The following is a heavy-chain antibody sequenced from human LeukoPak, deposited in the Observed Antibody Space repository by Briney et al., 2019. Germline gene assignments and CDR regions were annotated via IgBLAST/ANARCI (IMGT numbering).Heavy chain of an antibody. D-gene: IGHD2-15*01. CDR1: GFTFSSYG. J-gene: IGHJ3*02. Sequence: PGRSLRLSCAASGFTFSSYGMHWVRQAPGKGLEWVAVIWYDGSNKYYADSVKGRFTISRDNSKNTLYLQMNSLRAEDTAVYYCARDGHIVVVVAAPNGADAFDIWGQGTMVTVSS. V-gene: IGHV3-33*01. CDR2: IWYDGSNK. CDR3: ARDGHIVVVVAAPNGADAFDI.